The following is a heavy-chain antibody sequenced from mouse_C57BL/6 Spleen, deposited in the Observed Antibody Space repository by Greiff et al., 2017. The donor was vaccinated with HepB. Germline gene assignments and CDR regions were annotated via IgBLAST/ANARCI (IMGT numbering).Heavy chain of an antibody. V-gene: IGHV1-55*01. Sequence: QVQLQQPGAELVKPGASVKMSCKASGYTFTSYWITWVKQRPGQGLEWIGDIYPGSGSTNYNEKFKSKATLTVDTSSSTAYMQLSSLTSEDSAVYYCARKGTYYSNLWAMDYWGQGTSVTVSS. CDR3: ARKGTYYSNLWAMDY. CDR1: GYTFTSYW. J-gene: IGHJ4*01. CDR2: IYPGSGST. D-gene: IGHD2-5*01.